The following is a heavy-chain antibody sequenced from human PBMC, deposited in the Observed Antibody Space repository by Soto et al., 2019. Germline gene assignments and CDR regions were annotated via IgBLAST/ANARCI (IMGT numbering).Heavy chain of an antibody. V-gene: IGHV1-69*06. Sequence: QVQLDQSGAEVKKPGSSVKVSCKASGGAFGTFAISWVRQAPGQGLEWMGGIIPIHGTAHYAQIFTGRVTISADTSTDTGYMALTSLTSADAPVYYCASQDPPRDRYCSSYICYDGWFESWGQGTLVTVST. D-gene: IGHD2-2*01. CDR1: GGAFGTFA. CDR3: ASQDPPRDRYCSSYICYDGWFES. J-gene: IGHJ5*01. CDR2: IIPIHGTA.